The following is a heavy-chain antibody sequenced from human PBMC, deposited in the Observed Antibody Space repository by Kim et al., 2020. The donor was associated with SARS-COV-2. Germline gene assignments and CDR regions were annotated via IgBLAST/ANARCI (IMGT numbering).Heavy chain of an antibody. CDR1: GYSFTSYW. Sequence: GESLKISCKGSGYSFTSYWISWVRQMPGKGLEWMGRIDPSDSYTNYSPSFQGHVTISADKSISTAYLQWSSLKASDTAMYYCARHHAAYYYDSSGYYNYYYGMDVWGQGTTVTVSS. D-gene: IGHD3-22*01. V-gene: IGHV5-10-1*01. CDR3: ARHHAAYYYDSSGYYNYYYGMDV. J-gene: IGHJ6*02. CDR2: IDPSDSYT.